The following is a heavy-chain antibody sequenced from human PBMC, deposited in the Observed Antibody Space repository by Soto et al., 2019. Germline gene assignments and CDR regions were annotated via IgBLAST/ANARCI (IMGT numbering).Heavy chain of an antibody. CDR3: ARTLRLGELSFLY. CDR2: INPNSGGT. CDR1: GCTFTGYY. V-gene: IGHV1-2*04. J-gene: IGHJ4*02. D-gene: IGHD3-16*02. Sequence: ASVKVSCKASGCTFTGYYMHWVRQAPGQGLEWMGWINPNSGGTNYAQKFQGWVTMTRDTSISTAYMELSRLRSDDTAAYYCARTLRLGELSFLYWGQGTLVTVSS.